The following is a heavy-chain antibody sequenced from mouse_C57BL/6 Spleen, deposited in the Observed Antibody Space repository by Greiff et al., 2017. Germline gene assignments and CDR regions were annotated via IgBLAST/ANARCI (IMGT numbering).Heavy chain of an antibody. Sequence: QPGAELVRPGSSVKLSCKASGYTFTSYCMHWVKQRPIKGLEWIGNIDTSDSETPYNQKFKDKATLTVDKSSSTAYMQLSSLTSEDSAVSYCARGITTVVVDYWGQGTTLTVSS. CDR2: IDTSDSET. CDR3: ARGITTVVVDY. J-gene: IGHJ2*01. V-gene: IGHV1-52*01. D-gene: IGHD1-1*01. CDR1: GYTFTSYC.